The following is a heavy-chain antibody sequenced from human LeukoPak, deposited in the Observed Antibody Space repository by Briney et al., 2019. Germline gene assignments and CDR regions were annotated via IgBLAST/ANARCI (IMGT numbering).Heavy chain of an antibody. CDR3: ARGPSGCHNT. V-gene: IGHV3-66*01. J-gene: IGHJ4*02. CDR1: GFTVSSNY. CDR2: IYSGGST. D-gene: IGHD5-12*01. Sequence: GGSLRLSCTVSGFTVSSNYMTWVRQAPGKGLEWVSLIYSGGSTYYADSVKGRFTISRDNSKNTLYLQMNSLRAEDTAVYYCARGPSGCHNTGGQGTLVTVSS.